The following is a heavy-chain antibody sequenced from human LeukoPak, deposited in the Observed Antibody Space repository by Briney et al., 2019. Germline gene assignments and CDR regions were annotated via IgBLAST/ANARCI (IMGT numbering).Heavy chain of an antibody. D-gene: IGHD4-17*01. CDR3: ARGHDYGVHFDY. J-gene: IGHJ4*02. V-gene: IGHV3-7*01. CDR2: IKEDGSEK. Sequence: PGGSLRLSCGASGFTFTTYWMTWVRQAPGKGLEWVANIKEDGSEKYYVDSVKGRFTISRDNDKKSVFLQMNSLRAEDTAVYYCARGHDYGVHFDYWGQGTLVTVSS. CDR1: GFTFTTYW.